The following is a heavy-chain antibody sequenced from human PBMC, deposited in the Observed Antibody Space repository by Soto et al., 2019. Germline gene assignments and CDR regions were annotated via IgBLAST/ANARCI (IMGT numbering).Heavy chain of an antibody. V-gene: IGHV5-51*01. CDR3: ARPPLPGYSIHFNS. D-gene: IGHD2-15*01. Sequence: SLPISCQASGYIFIDYWIGWVRQMPGKGLEWMGIVYPRDSDTRYSPSFQGQVTISADRSTGTAFLQWRSLKASDTAPYYCARPPLPGYSIHFNSWGQGTLVTVS. J-gene: IGHJ4*02. CDR2: VYPRDSDT. CDR1: GYIFIDYW.